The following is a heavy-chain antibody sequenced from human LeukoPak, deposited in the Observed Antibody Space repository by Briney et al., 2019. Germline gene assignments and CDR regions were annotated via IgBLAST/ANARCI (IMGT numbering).Heavy chain of an antibody. CDR3: ARDRLKKNGNYYGIDY. V-gene: IGHV4-59*01. D-gene: IGHD1-26*01. Sequence: PSETLSLTCSVSGASINIYYWSWIRQPPGKGLEWIGHIYYSGSTNYNPSLKSRVTISMDTSKNQFSLNLSSVTAADTAVYYCARDRLKKNGNYYGIDYWGQGTLVTVSS. J-gene: IGHJ4*02. CDR1: GASINIYY. CDR2: IYYSGST.